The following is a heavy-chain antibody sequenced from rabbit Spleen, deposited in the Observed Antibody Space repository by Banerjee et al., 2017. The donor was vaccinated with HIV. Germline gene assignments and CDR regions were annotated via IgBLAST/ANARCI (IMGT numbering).Heavy chain of an antibody. CDR2: IYAGDGST. J-gene: IGHJ3*01. CDR3: ARDKELAIWGYEFDL. Sequence: EESGGGLVKPGGTLTLTCKPSGFSLFHYWMCWVRLAPGKGLDLIGCIYAGDGSTDYTNWVNGRFTISKTSSTVDLKMTSLTAADTATYFCARDKELAIWGYEFDLWGQGTLVTVS. CDR1: GFSLFHYW. V-gene: IGHV1S42*01. D-gene: IGHD3-1*01.